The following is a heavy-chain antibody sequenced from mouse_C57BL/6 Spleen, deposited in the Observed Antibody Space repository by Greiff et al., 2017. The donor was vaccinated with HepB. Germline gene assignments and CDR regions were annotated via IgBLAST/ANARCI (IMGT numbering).Heavy chain of an antibody. CDR3: ARGGDYWFAY. CDR1: GYTFTSYG. J-gene: IGHJ3*01. CDR2: IYPRSGNT. V-gene: IGHV1-81*01. Sequence: VMLVESGAELARPGASVKLSCKASGYTFTSYGISWVKQRTGQGLEWIGEIYPRSGNTYYNEKFKGKATLTADKSSSTAYMELRSLTSEDSAVYFCARGGDYWFAYWGQGTLVTVSA. D-gene: IGHD2-4*01.